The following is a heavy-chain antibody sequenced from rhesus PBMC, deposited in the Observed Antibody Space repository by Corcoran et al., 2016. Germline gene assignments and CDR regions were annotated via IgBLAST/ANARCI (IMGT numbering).Heavy chain of an antibody. J-gene: IGHJ4*01. CDR3: ARRGYCSSTYCSSFDY. CDR1: GVTFSDYY. Sequence: EVQLVESGGGLVQPGGSLRLYCAASGVTFSDYYMSWVRKDPGKGPEWVVFNRNKAKGWTAEYAASVKGRFTISRDHSKSIASLQMNSLKTEDTAVYYCARRGYCSSTYCSSFDYWGQGVLVTVSS. D-gene: IGHD2-15*01. V-gene: IGHV3S22*01. CDR2: NRNKAKGWTA.